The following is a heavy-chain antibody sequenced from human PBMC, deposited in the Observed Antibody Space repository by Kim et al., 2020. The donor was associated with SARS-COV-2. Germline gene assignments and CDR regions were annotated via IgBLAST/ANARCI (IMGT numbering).Heavy chain of an antibody. V-gene: IGHV3-15*01. CDR3: TTDPTHYAPFAIFGVVM. Sequence: LSLTCAASGFTFSNAWMSWVRQAPGKGLEWVGRIKSKTDGGTTDYAAPVKGRFTISRDDSKNTLYLQMNSLKTEDTAVYYCTTDPTHYAPFAIFGVVMWGQGTLVTVSS. D-gene: IGHD3-3*01. CDR1: GFTFSNAW. J-gene: IGHJ4*02. CDR2: IKSKTDGGTT.